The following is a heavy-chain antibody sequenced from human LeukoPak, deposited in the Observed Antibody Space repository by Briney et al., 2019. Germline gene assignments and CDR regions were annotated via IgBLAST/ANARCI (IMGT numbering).Heavy chain of an antibody. CDR3: ARDGSSWYYYYGMDV. CDR2: ISGSGDNT. D-gene: IGHD6-13*01. V-gene: IGHV3-23*01. Sequence: PGGSLRLSCTASGFTFSSYSMSWVRQAPGKGLEWVSGISGSGDNTYYADSVKGRFTISRDNAKNSLYLQMNSLRAEDTAVYYCARDGSSWYYYYGMDVWGQGTTVTVSS. CDR1: GFTFSSYS. J-gene: IGHJ6*02.